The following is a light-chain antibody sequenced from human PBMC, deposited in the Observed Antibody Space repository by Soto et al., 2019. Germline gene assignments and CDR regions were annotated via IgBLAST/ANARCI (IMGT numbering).Light chain of an antibody. CDR2: LEGSGNY. J-gene: IGLJ3*02. CDR3: ETWDSNTRV. CDR1: SGHSSYI. Sequence: QAVVTQSSSASASLGSSVKLTCTLSSGHSSYIIAWHQQQPGKAPRYFMKLEGSGNYNKGSGVPDRFSGSSSGADRYLTISNLQFEDEADYYCETWDSNTRVFGGGTKLTVL. V-gene: IGLV4-60*02.